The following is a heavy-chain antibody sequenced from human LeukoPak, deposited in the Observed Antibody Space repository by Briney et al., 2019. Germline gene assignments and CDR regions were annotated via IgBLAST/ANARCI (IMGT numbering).Heavy chain of an antibody. D-gene: IGHD2-2*02. J-gene: IGHJ5*02. V-gene: IGHV4-39*01. CDR2: IFYSGTT. CDR3: ARVRDQLLYNWFDP. Sequence: ETLYLTCTVSGDSISSSNYFWGWIRQPPGKGLEWIGSIFYSGTTYYNPSLKSRVTISVDTSKNQFSLKVRSVTAADTAVYYCARVRDQLLYNWFDPWGQGTLVTVSS. CDR1: GDSISSSNYF.